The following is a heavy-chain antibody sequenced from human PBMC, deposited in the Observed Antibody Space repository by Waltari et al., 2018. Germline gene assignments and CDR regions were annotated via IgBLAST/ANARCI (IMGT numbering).Heavy chain of an antibody. CDR3: ATLAYCGGDCYSDMSMDV. D-gene: IGHD2-21*02. J-gene: IGHJ6*02. CDR1: GYTFTNYA. CDR2: INAGNGNT. V-gene: IGHV1-3*01. Sequence: QVQLVQSGAEVKKPGASVKVSCKASGYTFTNYAMHWVRQAPGQRLEWMGWINAGNGNTKYSQKFQGRVTITRETSASTAYMELSSLRSEDTAVYYCATLAYCGGDCYSDMSMDVWGQGTTVTVSS.